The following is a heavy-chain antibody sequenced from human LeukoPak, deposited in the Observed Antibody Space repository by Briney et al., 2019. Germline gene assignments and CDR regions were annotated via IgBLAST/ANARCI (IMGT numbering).Heavy chain of an antibody. J-gene: IGHJ4*02. Sequence: ASMKVSCKASGYMFTGFDIHWVRQAPGQGLEWMGWINPNTGGTNFAQKFQGRVTITRDTSISTAYMELNRLTSNDTAVYYCARDGIGVYTGYSRNVLDSWGQGTLVTVSS. CDR2: INPNTGGT. D-gene: IGHD5-12*01. CDR3: ARDGIGVYTGYSRNVLDS. V-gene: IGHV1-2*02. CDR1: GYMFTGFD.